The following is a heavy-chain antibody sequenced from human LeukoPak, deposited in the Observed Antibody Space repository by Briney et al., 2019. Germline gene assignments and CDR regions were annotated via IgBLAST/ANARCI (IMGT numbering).Heavy chain of an antibody. V-gene: IGHV3-21*01. CDR2: ISSSSSYI. CDR1: GFTFDGHS. D-gene: IGHD3-16*01. Sequence: GGFLRLSCAASGFTFDGHSMNWVRQAPGKGLEWVSSISSSSSYIYYADSVKGRFTVSRDNAKNSLYLQMNSLRTEDTAVYYCARGGGSYYYFGYWGQGALVTVSS. J-gene: IGHJ4*02. CDR3: ARGGGSYYYFGY.